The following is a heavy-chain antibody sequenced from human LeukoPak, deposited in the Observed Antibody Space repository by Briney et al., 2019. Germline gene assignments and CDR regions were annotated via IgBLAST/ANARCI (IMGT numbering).Heavy chain of an antibody. CDR3: ARDGGHSTGLDY. CDR1: GFTYSRHW. D-gene: IGHD2-8*02. V-gene: IGHV3-7*01. Sequence: PGRSLRLSCATSGFTYSRHWTSWVRQAPGKGPEWVANIKQDGSERYYVHSVKGRFTISRDNAKNSLYLQMSSLRAEDTSVYYCARDGGHSTGLDYWGQGILVTVSS. CDR2: IKQDGSER. J-gene: IGHJ4*02.